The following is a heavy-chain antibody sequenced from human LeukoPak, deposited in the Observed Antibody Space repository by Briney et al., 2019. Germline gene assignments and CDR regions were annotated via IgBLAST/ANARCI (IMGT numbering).Heavy chain of an antibody. V-gene: IGHV3-21*01. CDR1: GFTSRSYN. CDR3: ARDQNSYGYCYFDY. D-gene: IGHD5-18*01. Sequence: PGGSLRPSCAPSGFTSRSYNMNWVRQAPGKGLGWVSSISSSSSYTYYAASVKGRFTISRDNAKNSLYLQMNSLRAEDTAVYYCARDQNSYGYCYFDYWGQGTLVTASS. J-gene: IGHJ4*02. CDR2: ISSSSSYT.